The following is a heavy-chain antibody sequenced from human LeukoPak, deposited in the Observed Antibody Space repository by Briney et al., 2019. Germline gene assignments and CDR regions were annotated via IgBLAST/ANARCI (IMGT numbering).Heavy chain of an antibody. J-gene: IGHJ3*02. Sequence: SETLSLTCSVSGGPISRHFWRWIRQPPGKGLDWIAFIHYSGRTKYNPSLQSRVTISIDTSENNFSLKLTSVTAADTAVYYCARLLDNDSSGDPDTFDMWGQGTVVSVSS. CDR2: IHYSGRT. CDR1: GGPISRHF. D-gene: IGHD3-22*01. CDR3: ARLLDNDSSGDPDTFDM. V-gene: IGHV4-59*11.